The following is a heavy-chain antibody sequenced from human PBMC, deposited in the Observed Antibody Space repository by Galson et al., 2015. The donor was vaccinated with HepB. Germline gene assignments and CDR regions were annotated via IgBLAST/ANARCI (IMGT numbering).Heavy chain of an antibody. Sequence: SLRLSCAASGFTFSTFWMSWFRQAPGKGLEWVAVISYDGSNKYYADSVKGRFTISRDNSKNTLYLQMNSLRAEDTALYYCAKDPYLYSALAGTMAGFDYWGQGTLVTVSS. D-gene: IGHD6-19*01. V-gene: IGHV3-30*18. CDR3: AKDPYLYSALAGTMAGFDY. CDR1: GFTFSTFW. J-gene: IGHJ4*02. CDR2: ISYDGSNK.